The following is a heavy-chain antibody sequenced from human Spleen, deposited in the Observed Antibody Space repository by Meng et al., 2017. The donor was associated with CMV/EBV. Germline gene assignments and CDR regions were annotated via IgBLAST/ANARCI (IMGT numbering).Heavy chain of an antibody. J-gene: IGHJ5*02. CDR3: AREAGGGLSSSDWFDP. D-gene: IGHD2-15*01. CDR1: FTFTSYT. Sequence: FTFTSYTTNWVRQAPGKRLEWVSSISSNGYYIYYADSLKGRFTISRDNAKTSLYLQINSLSAEDTAVYYCAREAGGGLSSSDWFDPWGQGTLVTVSS. CDR2: ISSNGYYI. V-gene: IGHV3-21*01.